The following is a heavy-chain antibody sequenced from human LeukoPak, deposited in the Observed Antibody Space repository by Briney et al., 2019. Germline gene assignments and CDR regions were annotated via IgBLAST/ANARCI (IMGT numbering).Heavy chain of an antibody. CDR3: AKDSGATY. CDR2: IGSSSGST. D-gene: IGHD1-26*01. J-gene: IGHJ4*02. Sequence: GGSLRLSCAASGFTFSTYAMSWVRQAPGKGLEWVSSIGSSSGSTYYADSVKGRFTISRDNSKNTLYLQMNSLRAEDTAVYYCAKDSGATYWGQGTLVTVSS. CDR1: GFTFSTYA. V-gene: IGHV3-23*01.